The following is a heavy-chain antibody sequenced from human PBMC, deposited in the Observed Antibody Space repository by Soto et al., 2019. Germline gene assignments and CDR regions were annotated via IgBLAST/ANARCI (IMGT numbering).Heavy chain of an antibody. J-gene: IGHJ4*02. CDR1: GFTFSSYA. CDR3: AKDGDGDSGGVDY. D-gene: IGHD4-17*01. CDR2: IRGSGGST. V-gene: IGHV3-23*01. Sequence: EVQLLESGGGLVQPGGSLRLSCAASGFTFSSYAMNWVRQAPGKGLEWVSGIRGSGGSTYYGDSVKGRFAVSRDNSKNTLYLQMTSLRVEDTAIYYCAKDGDGDSGGVDYWGQGTLVTVSS.